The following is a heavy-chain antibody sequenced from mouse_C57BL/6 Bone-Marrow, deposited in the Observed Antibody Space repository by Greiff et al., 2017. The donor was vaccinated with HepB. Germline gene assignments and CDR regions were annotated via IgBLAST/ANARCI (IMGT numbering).Heavy chain of an antibody. D-gene: IGHD1-1*01. Sequence: DVMLVESGGGLVKPGGSLKLSCAASGFTFSDYGMHWVRQAPEKGLERVAYISSGSSTIYYADTVKGRFTISRDNAKNTLFLQMTSLRSEDTAMYYCGRPGYYGSSYVSMDYWGQGTSVTVSS. CDR2: ISSGSSTI. CDR1: GFTFSDYG. J-gene: IGHJ4*01. V-gene: IGHV5-17*01. CDR3: GRPGYYGSSYVSMDY.